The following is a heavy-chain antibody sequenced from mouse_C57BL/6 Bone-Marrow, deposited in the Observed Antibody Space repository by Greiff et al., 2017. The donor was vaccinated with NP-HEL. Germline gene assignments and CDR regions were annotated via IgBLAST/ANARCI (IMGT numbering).Heavy chain of an antibody. J-gene: IGHJ3*01. V-gene: IGHV5-17*01. Sequence: EVQRVESGGGLVKPGGSLKLSCAASGFTFSDYGMHWVRQAPEKGLEWVAYISSGSSAIDYADTVKGRFTISRANAKNTLFLQMTRLRSEDTAMYYCARAGSNYPFAYWGQGTLVTVSA. D-gene: IGHD2-5*01. CDR1: GFTFSDYG. CDR3: ARAGSNYPFAY. CDR2: ISSGSSAI.